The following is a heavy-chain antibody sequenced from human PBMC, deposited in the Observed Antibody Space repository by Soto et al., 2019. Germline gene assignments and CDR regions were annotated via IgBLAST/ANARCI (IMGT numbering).Heavy chain of an antibody. V-gene: IGHV1-18*04. CDR3: ARAGPAGYYGSGSSYNPPGLRNDY. Sequence: AAVKVPCKASGYTFPSYGISWVGQAPGQGLEGVGWICAYNCNTKYAQKLQGRVTMTTDTSTSTAYMELRSRRCDDTGVYYCARAGPAGYYGSGSSYNPPGLRNDYWGQGTLVTVSS. J-gene: IGHJ4*02. D-gene: IGHD3-10*01. CDR1: GYTFPSYG. CDR2: ICAYNCNT.